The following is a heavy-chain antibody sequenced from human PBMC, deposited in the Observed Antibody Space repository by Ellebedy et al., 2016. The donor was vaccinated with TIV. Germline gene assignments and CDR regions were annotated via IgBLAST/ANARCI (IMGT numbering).Heavy chain of an antibody. V-gene: IGHV3-74*01. J-gene: IGHJ4*02. CDR1: GFTFSSYW. CDR2: INPDGSST. CDR3: ARRGYCSGGSCASVPFDY. D-gene: IGHD2-15*01. Sequence: PGGSLRLSCAASGFTFSSYWMHWVRQGPGKGLLWVSRINPDGSSTSYADSVKGRFTISRDNSKNTLYLQMNSLRAEDMAVYYCARRGYCSGGSCASVPFDYWGQGTLVTVSS.